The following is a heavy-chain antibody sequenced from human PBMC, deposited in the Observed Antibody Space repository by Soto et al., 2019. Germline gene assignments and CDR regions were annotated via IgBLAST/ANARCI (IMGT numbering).Heavy chain of an antibody. D-gene: IGHD6-19*01. Sequence: SETLSLTCIVSGVSISSYYWTWIRQPAGKGLEWIGRSYSSGSTDYNPSLKSRVTMSADTSKNRFSLKLNSVTAADTAVYYCASGSGWQEMVYWGRGTLVTVSS. CDR2: SYSSGST. CDR3: ASGSGWQEMVY. J-gene: IGHJ4*02. CDR1: GVSISSYY. V-gene: IGHV4-4*07.